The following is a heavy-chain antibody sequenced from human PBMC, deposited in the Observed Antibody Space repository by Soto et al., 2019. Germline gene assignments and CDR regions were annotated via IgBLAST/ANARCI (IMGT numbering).Heavy chain of an antibody. V-gene: IGHV4-59*01. CDR1: GGSISSYY. CDR3: ARAPSYFDWSLDY. D-gene: IGHD3-9*01. J-gene: IGHJ4*02. CDR2: IYYSGST. Sequence: SSETLSLTCTVSGGSISSYYWSWIRQPPGKGLEWIGYIYYSGSTNYNPSLKSRVTISVDTSKNQFSLKLSSVTAADTAVYYCARAPSYFDWSLDYWGQGTLVTVSS.